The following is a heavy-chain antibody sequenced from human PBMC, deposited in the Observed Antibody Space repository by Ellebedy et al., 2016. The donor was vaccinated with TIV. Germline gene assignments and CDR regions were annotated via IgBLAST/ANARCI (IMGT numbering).Heavy chain of an antibody. Sequence: GGSLRLSCAASGFTFDDSTMHWVRQAPGKGLEWVSLITWDGGNTDYADSVKGRFTISRDNRKNSLYLQVNNLRTEDTALYYCAKDDYDTTGYYYAYWGQGTLVTVSS. CDR2: ITWDGGNT. V-gene: IGHV3-43*01. J-gene: IGHJ4*02. CDR1: GFTFDDST. D-gene: IGHD3-22*01. CDR3: AKDDYDTTGYYYAY.